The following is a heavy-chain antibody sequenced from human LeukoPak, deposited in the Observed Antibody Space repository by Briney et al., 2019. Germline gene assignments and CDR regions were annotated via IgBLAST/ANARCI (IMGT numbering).Heavy chain of an antibody. CDR2: IFYTGST. J-gene: IGHJ4*02. CDR1: GVSVSSGSYY. D-gene: IGHD1-1*01. Sequence: SETLSLTCTVSGVSVSSGSYYWSWIRQPPGKGLEWIGYIFYTGSTNYNPSLKSRVTISVDTSKNQFSLKLTSVTAADTAVYYCVRESVRNLGCDYWGQGTLVTVSS. CDR3: VRESVRNLGCDY. V-gene: IGHV4-61*01.